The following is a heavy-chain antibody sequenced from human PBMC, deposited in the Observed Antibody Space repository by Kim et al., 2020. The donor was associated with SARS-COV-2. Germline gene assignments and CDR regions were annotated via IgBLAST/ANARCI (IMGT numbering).Heavy chain of an antibody. J-gene: IGHJ5*02. CDR1: GGTFSSYA. Sequence: SVKVSCKASGGTFSSYAISWVRQAPGQGLEWMGGIIPIFGTANYAQKFQGRVTITADESTSTAYMELSSLRSEDTAVYYCARGGFAVENWFDPWGQGTLVTVSS. CDR2: IIPIFGTA. D-gene: IGHD3-10*01. CDR3: ARGGFAVENWFDP. V-gene: IGHV1-69*13.